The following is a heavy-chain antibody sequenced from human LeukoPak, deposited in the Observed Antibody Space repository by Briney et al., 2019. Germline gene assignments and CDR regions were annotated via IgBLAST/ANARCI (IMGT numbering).Heavy chain of an antibody. CDR2: ISSSGSTI. CDR1: GFTFSSYE. J-gene: IGHJ4*02. Sequence: GGSLRLSCAASGFTFSSYEMNWVRQAPGKGLEWVSYISSSGSTIYYADSVKGRFTISRDNSKNTLYLQMNSLRAEDTAVYYCARRAGAYSHPFDYWGQGTLVTVSS. CDR3: ARRAGAYSHPFDY. V-gene: IGHV3-48*03. D-gene: IGHD4/OR15-4a*01.